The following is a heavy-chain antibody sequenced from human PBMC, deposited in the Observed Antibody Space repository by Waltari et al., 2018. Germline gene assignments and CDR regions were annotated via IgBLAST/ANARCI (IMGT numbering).Heavy chain of an antibody. Sequence: DVLLVQSGAEVKKPGESLKISCEGSGYTFTSYWIAWVRQMPGKGLEYMGIIYPGDSATRCSPSCQGQVTISAGKSINTAYLQWSALKSSDSGVYYCARAVDGISNPHHLDYWGQGTLVTVSS. J-gene: IGHJ4*02. CDR1: GYTFTSYW. CDR3: ARAVDGISNPHHLDY. V-gene: IGHV5-51*03. CDR2: IYPGDSAT. D-gene: IGHD4-4*01.